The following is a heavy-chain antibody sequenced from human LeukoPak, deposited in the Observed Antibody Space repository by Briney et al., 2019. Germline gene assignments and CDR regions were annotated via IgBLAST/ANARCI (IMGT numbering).Heavy chain of an antibody. V-gene: IGHV3-23*01. J-gene: IGHJ4*02. CDR3: AKMDGAYYDILTGYYNVGGYFDY. Sequence: GGSLRLSCAASGFTFSTYWMSWVRQAPGKGLEWVSAISGSGGSTYYADSVKGRFTISRDNSKNTLYLQMNSLRAEDTAVYYCAKMDGAYYDILTGYYNVGGYFDYWGQGTLVTVSS. CDR1: GFTFSTYW. D-gene: IGHD3-9*01. CDR2: ISGSGGST.